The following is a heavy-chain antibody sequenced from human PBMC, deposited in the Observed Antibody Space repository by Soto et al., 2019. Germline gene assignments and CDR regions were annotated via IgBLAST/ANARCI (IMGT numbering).Heavy chain of an antibody. D-gene: IGHD2-2*01. CDR1: GFTFSRYA. Sequence: VQLLESGGGWVQPGGSLRLSCAASGFTFSRYAMSWVRQAPGKGLEWVSALSGSGGSTYYADSAKGRFTSTRDNFKNTLDLQMNSLRAEDTALYYCARAFCGSTSCHWGNFEYWGQGTLVTVSS. CDR2: LSGSGGST. V-gene: IGHV3-23*01. J-gene: IGHJ4*02. CDR3: ARAFCGSTSCHWGNFEY.